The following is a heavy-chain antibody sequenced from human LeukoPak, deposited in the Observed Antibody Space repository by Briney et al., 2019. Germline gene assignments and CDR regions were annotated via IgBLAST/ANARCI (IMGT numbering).Heavy chain of an antibody. Sequence: GGSLRLSCAASGFTFSSYGMHWVRQAPGKGLEWVAVIWYDGSNKYYADSVKGRFTISRDNSKNTLYLQMNSLRVEDSALYYCAKNRMGVYYFDYWGQGTLVTVSS. CDR2: IWYDGSNK. J-gene: IGHJ4*02. CDR3: AKNRMGVYYFDY. D-gene: IGHD3-16*01. CDR1: GFTFSSYG. V-gene: IGHV3-33*06.